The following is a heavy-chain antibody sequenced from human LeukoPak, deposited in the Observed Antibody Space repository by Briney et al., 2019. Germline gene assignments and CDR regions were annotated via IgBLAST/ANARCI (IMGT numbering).Heavy chain of an antibody. Sequence: ASVKVSCKASGGTFSSYAISWVRQAPGQGLEWMGRIIPILGIANYAQKFQGRGTITADISTSTAYMELSSLRSEDTAVYYCARGVDTAMVYNFDYWGQGTLVTVSS. D-gene: IGHD5-18*01. V-gene: IGHV1-69*04. CDR3: ARGVDTAMVYNFDY. J-gene: IGHJ4*02. CDR1: GGTFSSYA. CDR2: IIPILGIA.